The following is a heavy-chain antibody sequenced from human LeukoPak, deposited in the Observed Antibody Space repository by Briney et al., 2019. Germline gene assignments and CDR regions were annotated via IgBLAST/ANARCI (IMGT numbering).Heavy chain of an antibody. CDR2: IWYDGSNK. J-gene: IGHJ6*02. V-gene: IGHV3-33*01. CDR3: ARDFHYYYSGMDV. Sequence: SGGSLRLSCAASGFTFSTYGMHWVRQAPGKGLEWVAVIWYDGSNKYYADSVKGRFTISRDNSKNTLYLQMDSLRVEDAAVYYCARDFHYYYSGMDVWGQGTTVTVSS. CDR1: GFTFSTYG.